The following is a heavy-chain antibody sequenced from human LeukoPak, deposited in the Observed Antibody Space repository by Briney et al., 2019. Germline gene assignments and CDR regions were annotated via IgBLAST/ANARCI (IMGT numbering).Heavy chain of an antibody. CDR3: AREADCSSTSCYAPYFDY. V-gene: IGHV3-53*01. CDR2: IYSGGST. CDR1: GFTFSSNY. J-gene: IGHJ4*02. D-gene: IGHD2-2*01. Sequence: PGGSLRLSCAASGFTFSSNYMSWVRQAPGKGLEWVSVIYSGGSTYYADSVKGRFTISRDNPKNTLYLQMNSLRAEDTAVYYCAREADCSSTSCYAPYFDYWGQGTLVTVSS.